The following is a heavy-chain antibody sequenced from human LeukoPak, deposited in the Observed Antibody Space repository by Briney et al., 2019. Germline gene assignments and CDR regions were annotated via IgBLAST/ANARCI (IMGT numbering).Heavy chain of an antibody. V-gene: IGHV4-39*07. J-gene: IGHJ4*02. CDR2: IYHSGTT. CDR3: VGGIVGATFGY. Sequence: SETLSLTCTVSGVSISSSNSYWGWIRQPPGKGLEWIGEIYHSGTTNYNPSLKSRVTISVDKSKNQFSLKLTSVTAADTAVYYCVGGIVGATFGYWGQGTLVTVSS. D-gene: IGHD1-26*01. CDR1: GVSISSSNSY.